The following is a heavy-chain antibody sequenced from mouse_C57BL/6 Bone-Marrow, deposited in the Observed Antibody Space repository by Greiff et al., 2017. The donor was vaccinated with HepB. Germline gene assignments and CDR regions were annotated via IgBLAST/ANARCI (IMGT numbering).Heavy chain of an antibody. CDR3: ARGGYGSRAWFAY. D-gene: IGHD1-1*01. Sequence: QVQLKESGAELAKPGASVKLSCKASGYTFTSYWMHWVKQRPGQGLEWIGYINPSSGYTKYNQKFKDKATLTADKSSSTAYMQLSSLTYEDSAVYYCARGGYGSRAWFAYWGQGTLVTVSA. J-gene: IGHJ3*01. V-gene: IGHV1-7*01. CDR1: GYTFTSYW. CDR2: INPSSGYT.